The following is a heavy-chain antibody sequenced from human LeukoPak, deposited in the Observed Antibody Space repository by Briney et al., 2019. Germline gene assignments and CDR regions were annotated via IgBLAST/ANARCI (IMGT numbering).Heavy chain of an antibody. Sequence: ASVKVSCKASGYTFTSYGIIWVRQAPGQGLEWMGWISAYNGNTNYAQKLQGRVTMTTDTSTSTAYMELRSLRSDDTAVYYCARTALSSWYFSARFDPWGQGTLVTVSS. J-gene: IGHJ5*02. V-gene: IGHV1-18*01. CDR3: ARTALSSWYFSARFDP. D-gene: IGHD6-13*01. CDR1: GYTFTSYG. CDR2: ISAYNGNT.